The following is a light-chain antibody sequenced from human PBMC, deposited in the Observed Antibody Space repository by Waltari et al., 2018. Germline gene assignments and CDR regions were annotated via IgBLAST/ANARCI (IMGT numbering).Light chain of an antibody. V-gene: IGKV1-39*01. CDR1: QSISSY. Sequence: DIQMTQSPSSLSASVGDRVTITCRASQSISSYFDWYQQKPGKAPKLLIYDASSLQSWVPARFSGSRSGTAFTLTISSLQPEDSATYYCQQSYSTPWTFGQGTKVEIK. CDR3: QQSYSTPWT. J-gene: IGKJ1*01. CDR2: DAS.